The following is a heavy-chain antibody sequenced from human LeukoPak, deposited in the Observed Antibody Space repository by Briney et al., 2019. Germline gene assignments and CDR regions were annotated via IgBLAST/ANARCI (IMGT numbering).Heavy chain of an antibody. Sequence: SETLSLTCTVSGGSISSYYWSWIRRPPGKGLEWIGYIYYTGSTNYNPPLRSRVTISVDTSKNQFSLELSSVTAADTAVYYCARVGFGNTPHPIDYWGQGTLVTVSS. CDR3: ARVGFGNTPHPIDY. J-gene: IGHJ4*02. V-gene: IGHV4-59*01. CDR2: IYYTGST. D-gene: IGHD4-23*01. CDR1: GGSISSYY.